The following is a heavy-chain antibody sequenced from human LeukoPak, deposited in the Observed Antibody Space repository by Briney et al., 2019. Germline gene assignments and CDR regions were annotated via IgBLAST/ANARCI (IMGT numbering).Heavy chain of an antibody. CDR3: AREGLMGYCSGGSCYSIPQFDP. Sequence: ASVKVSCKASGYTFTSYAMHWVRQAPGQRLEWMGWINAGNGNTKYSQKFQGRVTITRDTSASTAYMELSSLRSEDTAVYYCAREGLMGYCSGGSCYSIPQFDPWGQGTLVTVSS. CDR2: INAGNGNT. J-gene: IGHJ5*02. D-gene: IGHD2-15*01. CDR1: GYTFTSYA. V-gene: IGHV1-3*01.